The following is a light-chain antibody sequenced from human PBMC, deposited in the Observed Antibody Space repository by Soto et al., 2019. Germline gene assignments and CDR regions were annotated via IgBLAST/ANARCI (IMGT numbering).Light chain of an antibody. J-gene: IGKJ3*01. CDR2: DAS. V-gene: IGKV3-20*01. CDR3: QQSGTSPFT. CDR1: QSVSSSS. Sequence: ENVLTQSPGTLSLSPGERATLSCRASQSVSSSSLAWFQQKPGQAPRLLIYDASSRAAGIPDRFSGSGSGTDFTLTISILEPEDLAVYYCQQSGTSPFTFGPGTQGDI.